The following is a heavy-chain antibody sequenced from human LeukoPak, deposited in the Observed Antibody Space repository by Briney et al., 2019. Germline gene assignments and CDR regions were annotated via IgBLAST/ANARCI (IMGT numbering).Heavy chain of an antibody. V-gene: IGHV3-53*01. CDR3: ASDAFDI. Sequence: GGSLRLSCAASGFTVSSYSMTWVRQAPGQDLEWVSVISSGGVAYYADSVKGRFTISKDNSKNTLFLQMNGLRAEDTAVYYCASDAFDIWGQGTMVTVSS. CDR2: ISSGGVA. J-gene: IGHJ3*02. CDR1: GFTVSSYS.